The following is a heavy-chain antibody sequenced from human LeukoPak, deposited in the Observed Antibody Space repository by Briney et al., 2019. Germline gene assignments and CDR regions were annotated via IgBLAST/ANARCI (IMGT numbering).Heavy chain of an antibody. CDR3: AREERYGSSYDY. CDR1: GGSFSGYY. CDR2: IYYSGST. D-gene: IGHD3-10*01. Sequence: KPSETLSLTCAVYGGSFSGYYWSWIRQPPGKGLEWIGYIYYSGSTNYNPSLKSRVTISVDTSKNQFSLKLSSVTAADTAVYYRAREERYGSSYDYWGQGTLVTVSS. V-gene: IGHV4-59*01. J-gene: IGHJ4*02.